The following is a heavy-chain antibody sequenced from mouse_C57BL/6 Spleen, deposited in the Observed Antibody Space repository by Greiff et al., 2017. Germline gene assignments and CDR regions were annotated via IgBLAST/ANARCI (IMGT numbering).Heavy chain of an antibody. CDR1: GFSLSTFGMG. V-gene: IGHV8-8*01. CDR2: IWWDDDK. D-gene: IGHD2-2*01. Sequence: QVTLKESGPGILQPSQTLSLTCSFSGFSLSTFGMGVGWIRQPSGKGLEWLAHIWWDDDKYYNPALKSRLTISKDTSKNQVFLKIANVDTADTATYYCARRRGYDRGYYYAMDYWGQGTSVTVSS. CDR3: ARRRGYDRGYYYAMDY. J-gene: IGHJ4*01.